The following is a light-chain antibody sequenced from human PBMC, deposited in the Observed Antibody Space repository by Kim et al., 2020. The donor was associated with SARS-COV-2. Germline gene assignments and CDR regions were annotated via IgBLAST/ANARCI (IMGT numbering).Light chain of an antibody. Sequence: EIVLTQSPVTLSLSPGERATLSCRASQSVSSTYLAWYQQKPGQAPRLLIYGASTRATGIPDRFSGSGSGTDFTLTISRLEPEDFAVYYCQQYGGSPRYTFGQGTKLEI. J-gene: IGKJ2*01. CDR3: QQYGGSPRYT. V-gene: IGKV3-20*01. CDR1: QSVSSTY. CDR2: GAS.